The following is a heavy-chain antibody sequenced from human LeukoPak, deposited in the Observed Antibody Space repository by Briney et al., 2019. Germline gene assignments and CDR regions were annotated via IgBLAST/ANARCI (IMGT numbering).Heavy chain of an antibody. CDR2: IYYSGST. D-gene: IGHD1-26*01. J-gene: IGHJ5*02. V-gene: IGHV4-31*03. CDR3: ATRVSGSYYAWFDP. CDR1: GGSISSGGYY. Sequence: SETLSLTCTVSGGSISSGGYYWSWIRQHPGRGLERIGYIYYSGSTYYNPSLKSRVTISVDTSKNQFPLKLSSVTAADTAVYYCATRVSGSYYAWFDPWGQGTLVTVSS.